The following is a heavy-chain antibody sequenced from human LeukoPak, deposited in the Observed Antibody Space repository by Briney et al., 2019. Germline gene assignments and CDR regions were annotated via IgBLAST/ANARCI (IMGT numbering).Heavy chain of an antibody. D-gene: IGHD3-9*01. V-gene: IGHV4-39*07. J-gene: IGHJ4*02. CDR3: ARDRLRYFDWFLT. Sequence: PSETLSLTCTVSSGSISSSNYYWGWIRQPPGKGLEWIGSIYYSGSTYYNPSLKSRVTISVDTSKNQFSLKLISVTAADTAVYYCARDRLRYFDWFLTWGQGTLVTVSS. CDR1: SGSISSSNYY. CDR2: IYYSGST.